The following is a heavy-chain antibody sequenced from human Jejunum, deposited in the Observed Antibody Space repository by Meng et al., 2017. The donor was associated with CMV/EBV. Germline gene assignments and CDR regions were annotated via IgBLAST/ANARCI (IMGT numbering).Heavy chain of an antibody. CDR3: AKGMYYYDSSGYRLFDS. Sequence: TFSSYAMRWVRQAPGKGLEWVSHISVSGGTTYYADSVKGRFTMSRDNSKKTVDLQMNSLRAEDTALYYCAKGMYYYDSSGYRLFDSWGQGTLVTVSS. CDR1: TFSSYA. J-gene: IGHJ5*01. D-gene: IGHD3-22*01. V-gene: IGHV3-23*01. CDR2: ISVSGGTT.